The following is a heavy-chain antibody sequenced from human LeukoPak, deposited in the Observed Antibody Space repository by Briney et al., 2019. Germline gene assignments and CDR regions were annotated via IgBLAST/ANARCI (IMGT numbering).Heavy chain of an antibody. CDR3: AKEGGETGYSSSWYQTY. Sequence: GGSLRLSCAASGFTFSSYAMSWARQAPGKGLEWVSAISGSGGSTYYADSVKGRFTISRDNSKNTLYLQMNSLRAEDTAVYYCAKEGGETGYSSSWYQTYWGQGTLVTVSS. V-gene: IGHV3-23*01. CDR2: ISGSGGST. J-gene: IGHJ4*02. CDR1: GFTFSSYA. D-gene: IGHD6-13*01.